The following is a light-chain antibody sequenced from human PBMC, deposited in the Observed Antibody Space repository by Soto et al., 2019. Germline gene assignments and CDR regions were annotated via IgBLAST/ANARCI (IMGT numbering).Light chain of an antibody. Sequence: QSGLTQPPSASGTPGQRVIISCSGKTPNIGSNYVYWYRHLPGTAPQLLIYRNNQRPSGVPDRFSGSKSGTSASLAISGLQSEDEATYYCAAWDDSLNGRVFGGGTKLTVL. CDR3: AAWDDSLNGRV. CDR2: RNN. V-gene: IGLV1-44*01. CDR1: TPNIGSNY. J-gene: IGLJ3*02.